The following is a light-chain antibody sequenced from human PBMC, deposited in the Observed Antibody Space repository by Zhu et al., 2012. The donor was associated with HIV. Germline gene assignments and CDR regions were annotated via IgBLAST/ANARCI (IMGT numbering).Light chain of an antibody. V-gene: IGKV3-20*01. CDR1: QSVSSSY. Sequence: EIVLTQSPGTLSLSPGESATLSCRTSQSVSSSYLAWYQQKPGQAPRLLIYGISIRATGIPDRFSGGGSGTDFTLTISRLEPEDFAVYYCQQCGGSPPYTFGQGTKLEIK. J-gene: IGKJ2*01. CDR3: QQCGGSPPYT. CDR2: GIS.